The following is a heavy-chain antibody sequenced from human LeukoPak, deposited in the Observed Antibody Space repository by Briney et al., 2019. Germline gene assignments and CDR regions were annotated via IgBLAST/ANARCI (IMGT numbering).Heavy chain of an antibody. Sequence: ASVKVPCKASGYTFTGYYMHWVRQAPGQGLEWMGWINPNSGGTNYAQKFQGRVTMTRDTSISTAYMELSRLRSDDTAVYYCARDQVVGGSFGYWGQGTLVTVSS. J-gene: IGHJ4*02. D-gene: IGHD3-16*01. V-gene: IGHV1-2*02. CDR2: INPNSGGT. CDR1: GYTFTGYY. CDR3: ARDQVVGGSFGY.